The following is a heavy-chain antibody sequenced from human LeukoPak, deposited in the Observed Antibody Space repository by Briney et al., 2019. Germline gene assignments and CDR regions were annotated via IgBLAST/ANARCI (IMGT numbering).Heavy chain of an antibody. Sequence: ASVKVSCKTSGYTFTNFYMHWVRQAPGQGLEWMGIINPSGANTGYAQKFQGRVTMTRDTSTSTVYMELSSLRSQDTAVYYCASDSSGYYYWGQGTLVTVSS. J-gene: IGHJ4*02. CDR2: INPSGANT. CDR1: GYTFTNFY. V-gene: IGHV1-46*03. CDR3: ASDSSGYYY. D-gene: IGHD3-22*01.